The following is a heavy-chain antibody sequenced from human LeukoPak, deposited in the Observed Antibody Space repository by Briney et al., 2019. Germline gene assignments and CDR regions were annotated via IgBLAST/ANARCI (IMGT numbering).Heavy chain of an antibody. J-gene: IGHJ6*03. CDR1: GYSISSGYY. CDR3: ARVPTMVRGLITYYYYYMDV. D-gene: IGHD3-10*01. CDR2: IYHSGST. V-gene: IGHV4-38-2*02. Sequence: PSETLSLTCTVSGYSISSGYYWGWIRQPPGKGLEWIGSIYHSGSTYYNPSLKSRVTISVDKSKNQFSLKLSSVTAADTAVYYCARVPTMVRGLITYYYYYMDVWGKGTTVTVSS.